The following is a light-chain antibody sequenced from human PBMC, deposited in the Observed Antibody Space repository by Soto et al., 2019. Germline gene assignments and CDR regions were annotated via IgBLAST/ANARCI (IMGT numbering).Light chain of an antibody. CDR2: EVS. CDR1: SSDICVYNS. Sequence: QPALAQPASVSGSLGQSITISCTGTSSDICVYNSVSWYQYHPGKVPRRLIFEVSDRSSGVSNRFSGSKSGNTASLTISGLQAEDEADYFCSSYVSGATYVFGTGTKVTVL. CDR3: SSYVSGATYV. V-gene: IGLV2-14*01. J-gene: IGLJ1*01.